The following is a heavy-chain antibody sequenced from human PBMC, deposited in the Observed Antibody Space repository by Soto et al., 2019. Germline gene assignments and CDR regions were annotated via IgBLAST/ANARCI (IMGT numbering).Heavy chain of an antibody. CDR1: GYTFTSYA. J-gene: IGHJ5*02. CDR3: TRAGLLFNSYHFDP. Sequence: ASVKVSCKASGYTFTSYAMDWVRQAPGQRLEWMGWINAGNGNTKYSQKFQGRFTISRDDSKSIAYLQMNSLKTEDTAVYYCTRAGLLFNSYHFDPWGQGTLVTVSS. CDR2: INAGNGNT. V-gene: IGHV1-3*01. D-gene: IGHD5-18*01.